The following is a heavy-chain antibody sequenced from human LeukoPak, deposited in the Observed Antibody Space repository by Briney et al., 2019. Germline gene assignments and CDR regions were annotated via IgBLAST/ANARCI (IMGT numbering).Heavy chain of an antibody. J-gene: IGHJ4*02. V-gene: IGHV3-23*01. CDR1: GFTFSSYA. D-gene: IGHD1/OR15-1a*01. Sequence: GGSLRLSCAASGFTFSSYAMSWVRQAPGKGLEWVSAISGSGGSTYYADSVKGRLTISRDNSNTTLYLQMNSLRADDTAVYYCARRTALEQYFDYWGQGTLVTVSS. CDR2: ISGSGGST. CDR3: ARRTALEQYFDY.